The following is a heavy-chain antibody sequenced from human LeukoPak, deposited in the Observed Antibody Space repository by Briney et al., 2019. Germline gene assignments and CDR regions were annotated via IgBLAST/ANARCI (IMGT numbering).Heavy chain of an antibody. V-gene: IGHV4-59*01. CDR1: GGSINSYF. CDR3: ARGSDYGDYANWFDP. CDR2: IYYSGST. Sequence: PSETLSLTCTVSGGSINSYFWSWIRQPPGKGLEWIGYIYYSGSTNYNPSLKSRVTISVDTSKNQFSLKLSSVTAADTAVYYCARGSDYGDYANWFDPWGQGTLVTVSS. D-gene: IGHD4-17*01. J-gene: IGHJ5*02.